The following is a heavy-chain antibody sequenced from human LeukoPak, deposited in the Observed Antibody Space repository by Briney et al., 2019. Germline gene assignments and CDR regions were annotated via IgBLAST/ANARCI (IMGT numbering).Heavy chain of an antibody. V-gene: IGHV1-2*06. CDR3: AREAQYYGSGSYHTYNWFDP. J-gene: IGHJ5*02. D-gene: IGHD3-10*01. Sequence: ASVKVSCKASGYTFTGCYMHWVRQAPGQGLEWMGRINPNSGGTNYAQKFQGRVTMTRDTSISTAYMELSRLRSDDTAVYYCAREAQYYGSGSYHTYNWFDPWGQGTLVTVSS. CDR2: INPNSGGT. CDR1: GYTFTGCY.